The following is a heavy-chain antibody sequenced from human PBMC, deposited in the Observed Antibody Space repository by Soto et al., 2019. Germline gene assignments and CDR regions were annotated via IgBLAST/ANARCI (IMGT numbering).Heavy chain of an antibody. CDR1: GFTFKYCA. CDR3: AKEKGTGRAPNGAYAV. J-gene: IGHJ3*01. V-gene: IGHV3-33*06. CDR2: IFNDAGNE. Sequence: QVQLVESGGDVVQPGSSLRLSCAASGFTFKYCAMHWVRQAPGKGLEWVSIIFNDAGNEYYTASVKGRFTISRDNSKNTLYLQMNSLRDEDTAVYYCAKEKGTGRAPNGAYAVWGRGKRVTVSS. D-gene: IGHD2-8*02.